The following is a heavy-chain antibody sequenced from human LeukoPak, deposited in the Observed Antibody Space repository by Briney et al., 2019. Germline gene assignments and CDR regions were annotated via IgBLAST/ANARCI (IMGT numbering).Heavy chain of an antibody. CDR3: ARDIVRARGFDP. D-gene: IGHD1-26*01. J-gene: IGHJ5*02. CDR1: GFTFSSYS. V-gene: IGHV3-21*01. Sequence: KSGGSLRLSCAASGFTFSSYSMNWVRQAPGKGLEWVSSISSSSSYIYYADSVKGRFTISRDNAKNSLYLQMNSLRAEDTAVYYCARDIVRARGFDPWGQGTLVTVSS. CDR2: ISSSSSYI.